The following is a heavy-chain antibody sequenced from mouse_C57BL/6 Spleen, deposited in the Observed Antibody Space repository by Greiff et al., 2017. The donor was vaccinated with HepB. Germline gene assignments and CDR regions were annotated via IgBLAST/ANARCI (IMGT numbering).Heavy chain of an antibody. Sequence: VQLQQSGPELVKPGASVKISCKASGYSFTGYYMNWVKQSPEKSLEWIGEINPSTGGTTYNQKFKAKATLTVDKSSSTAYMQLKSLTSEDSAVYYWARESITTVVAPSFDVWGTGTTGTVSS. CDR3: ARESITTVVAPSFDV. V-gene: IGHV1-42*01. D-gene: IGHD1-1*01. CDR1: GYSFTGYY. J-gene: IGHJ1*03. CDR2: INPSTGGT.